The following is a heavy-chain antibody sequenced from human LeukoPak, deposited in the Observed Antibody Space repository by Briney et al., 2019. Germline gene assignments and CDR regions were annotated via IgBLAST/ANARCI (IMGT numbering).Heavy chain of an antibody. CDR1: GFTFSSYW. D-gene: IGHD4-11*01. J-gene: IGHJ6*03. CDR2: INTDGSST. Sequence: GGSLRLSCAASGFTFSSYWMHWVRQAPGKGLVWISRINTDGSSTSYADSVKGRFTISRDNAKNTLYLQMNSLRAEDTAIYYCARDPSYSIYYYMDVWGKGTTVTVSS. V-gene: IGHV3-74*01. CDR3: ARDPSYSIYYYMDV.